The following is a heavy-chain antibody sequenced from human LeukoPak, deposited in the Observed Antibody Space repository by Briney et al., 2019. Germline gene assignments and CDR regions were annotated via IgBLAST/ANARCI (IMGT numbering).Heavy chain of an antibody. Sequence: GASVKVSCKASGGSFSSYVISWVRQAPGQGLEWMGRIIPILGITNYAQKLQGRVTITADKSTSTAYMELSSLRSEDTAVYYCARGPDSRSDGFDIWGQGTMVTVSS. D-gene: IGHD3-22*01. CDR3: ARGPDSRSDGFDI. CDR1: GGSFSSYV. V-gene: IGHV1-69*04. CDR2: IIPILGIT. J-gene: IGHJ3*02.